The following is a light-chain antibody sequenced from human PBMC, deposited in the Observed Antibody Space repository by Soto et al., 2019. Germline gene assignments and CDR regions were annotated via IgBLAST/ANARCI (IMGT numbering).Light chain of an antibody. CDR1: QGVRND. V-gene: IGKV1-17*01. Sequence: DIQMTQSPSSLSASVGDRFSMSCRASQGVRNDLGWYQQKPGKAPKRLIYAASNLQSGVPSRFSGSGSGTEFTLTISRLQPDDFATYYCQQYNSYSRTFGPGTKVDIK. CDR2: AAS. J-gene: IGKJ1*01. CDR3: QQYNSYSRT.